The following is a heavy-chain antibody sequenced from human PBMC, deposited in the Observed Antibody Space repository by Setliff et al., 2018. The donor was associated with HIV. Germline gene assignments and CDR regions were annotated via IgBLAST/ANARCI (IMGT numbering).Heavy chain of an antibody. CDR3: AKTPLY. CDR2: ISGTGADT. V-gene: IGHV3-23*01. CDR1: GFSFSRYA. Sequence: GSLRLSCAASGFSFSRYAMGWVRQAPGKGLEWVSSISGTGADTYYADSVKGRFAISRDNSKNTLYLQMNSLRAEDTAVYYCAKTPLYWGQGTLVTVSS. J-gene: IGHJ4*02.